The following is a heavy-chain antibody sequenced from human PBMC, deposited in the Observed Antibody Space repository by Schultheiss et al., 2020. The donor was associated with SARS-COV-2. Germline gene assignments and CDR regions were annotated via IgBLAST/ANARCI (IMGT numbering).Heavy chain of an antibody. CDR2: IGSSSSYI. CDR1: GFTFSSYS. CDR3: ARDYGSTNNYYYYGMDV. D-gene: IGHD2-2*01. V-gene: IGHV3-21*01. J-gene: IGHJ6*02. Sequence: GESLKISCAASGFTFSSYSINWVRQAPGKGLEWVSSIGSSSSYIYYADSVKGRFTISRDNVKNSLYLQMNSLRAEDTAVYYCARDYGSTNNYYYYGMDVWGQGTTVTVSS.